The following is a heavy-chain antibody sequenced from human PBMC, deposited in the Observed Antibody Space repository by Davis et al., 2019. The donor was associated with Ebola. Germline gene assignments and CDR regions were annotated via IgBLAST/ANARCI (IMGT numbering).Heavy chain of an antibody. CDR1: GYTFTSYV. J-gene: IGHJ6*03. Sequence: ASVKVSCKASGYTFTSYVINWVRQAPGQGLEWMGWISAYNDNTNYAQKLQGRVTMTTETSTSTAYMELRSLRSDDTAVYYCARVPYCSSTSCYTFDYYYYMDVWGKGTTVTVSS. CDR2: ISAYNDNT. CDR3: ARVPYCSSTSCYTFDYYYYMDV. D-gene: IGHD2-2*02. V-gene: IGHV1-18*04.